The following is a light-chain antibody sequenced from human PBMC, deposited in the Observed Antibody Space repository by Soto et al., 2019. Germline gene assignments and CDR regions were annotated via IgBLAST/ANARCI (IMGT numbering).Light chain of an antibody. V-gene: IGKV3-11*01. Sequence: EIVLTQSPATLSLSPGERATLSCRASQSVSSYLAWYQQKPGQAPRLLIYDTSKRATGIPTRFSGSGSGTDFTLTISSLEPEDFAVYYCQQRTNWPRSFTFGPGTKVDIK. CDR3: QQRTNWPRSFT. CDR2: DTS. J-gene: IGKJ3*01. CDR1: QSVSSY.